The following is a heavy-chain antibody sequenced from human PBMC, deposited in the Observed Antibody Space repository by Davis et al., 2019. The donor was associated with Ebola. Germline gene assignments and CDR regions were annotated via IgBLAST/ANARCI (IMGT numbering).Heavy chain of an antibody. Sequence: ASVKVSCKASGYTFTSYAMHWVRQAPGQRLEWMGWINAGNGNTKYSQKFQGRVTITADKSTSTAYMELSSLRSEDTAVYYCARDSIIAVAGRDYYYNMDVWGQGTTVTVSS. CDR1: GYTFTSYA. V-gene: IGHV1-3*01. D-gene: IGHD6-19*01. J-gene: IGHJ6*02. CDR3: ARDSIIAVAGRDYYYNMDV. CDR2: INAGNGNT.